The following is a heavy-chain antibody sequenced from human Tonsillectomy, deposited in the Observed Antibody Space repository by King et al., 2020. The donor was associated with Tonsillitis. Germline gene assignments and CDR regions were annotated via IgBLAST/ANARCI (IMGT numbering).Heavy chain of an antibody. CDR2: IYYSGST. D-gene: IGHD4-17*01. J-gene: IGHJ4*02. CDR1: GGSISSYY. Sequence: QLQESGPGLVKPSETLSLTCTVSGGSISSYYWSWIRQPPGKGLEWIGYIYYSGSTNYNPSLKSRVTISVDTSKNQFSLKLSSVTAADTAVYYCARGSGDSGDYFDYCGQGTLVTVSS. V-gene: IGHV4-59*01. CDR3: ARGSGDSGDYFDY.